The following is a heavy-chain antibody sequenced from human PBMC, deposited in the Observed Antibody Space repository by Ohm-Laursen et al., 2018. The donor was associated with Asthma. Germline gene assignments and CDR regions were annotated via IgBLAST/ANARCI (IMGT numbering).Heavy chain of an antibody. D-gene: IGHD2-15*01. CDR1: SRYS. CDR2: IYYSGST. CDR3: ARLRSGGSVDY. Sequence: SRYSIHWIRQPPGKGLEWIGSIYYSGSTYYNPSLKSRVTISVDTSKNQFSLKLSSVTAADTAVYYCARLRSGGSVDYWGQGTLVTVSS. V-gene: IGHV4-39*01. J-gene: IGHJ4*02.